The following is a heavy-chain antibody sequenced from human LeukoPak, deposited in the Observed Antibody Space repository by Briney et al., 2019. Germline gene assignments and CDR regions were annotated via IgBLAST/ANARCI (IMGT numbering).Heavy chain of an antibody. V-gene: IGHV1-69*04. D-gene: IGHD2-2*01. Sequence: ASVKVSCKASGGTFSSYAISWVRQAPGQGLEWMGRIIPILGIANYAQKFQGRVTITADKSTSTAYMELSSLRSEDTAVYYCARDYYPYCSGTGCALLWGQGTLVTVSS. CDR2: IIPILGIA. CDR3: ARDYYPYCSGTGCALL. J-gene: IGHJ4*02. CDR1: GGTFSSYA.